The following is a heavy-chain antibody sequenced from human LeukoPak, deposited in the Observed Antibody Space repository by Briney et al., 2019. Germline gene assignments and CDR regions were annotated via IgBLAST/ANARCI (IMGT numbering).Heavy chain of an antibody. D-gene: IGHD3-3*01. CDR3: AKLAARLRFLEWPPDAFDI. Sequence: GRSLRLSCAASGFTFDDYAMHWVRQAPGKGLEWVSGISWNSGSIGYADSVKGRFTISRDNAKNSLYLQMNSLRAEDTAVYYCAKLAARLRFLEWPPDAFDIWGQGTMVTVSS. J-gene: IGHJ3*02. CDR2: ISWNSGSI. CDR1: GFTFDDYA. V-gene: IGHV3-9*01.